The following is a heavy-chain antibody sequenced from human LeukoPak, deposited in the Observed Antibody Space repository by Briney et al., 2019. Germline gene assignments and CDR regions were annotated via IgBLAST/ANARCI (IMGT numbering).Heavy chain of an antibody. CDR3: ARGEELLGAFDI. V-gene: IGHV1-2*02. Sequence: AASVKVSCKASEYTFTGYYIHWVRQAPGQGLEWMGWINPNSGGTNYAQKLQGRVTMTTDTSTSTAYMELRSLRSDDTAVYYCARGEELLGAFDIWGQGTMVTVSS. D-gene: IGHD1-26*01. CDR2: INPNSGGT. J-gene: IGHJ3*02. CDR1: EYTFTGYY.